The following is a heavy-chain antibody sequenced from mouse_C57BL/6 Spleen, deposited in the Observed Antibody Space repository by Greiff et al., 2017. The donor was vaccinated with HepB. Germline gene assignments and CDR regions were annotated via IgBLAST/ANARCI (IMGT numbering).Heavy chain of an antibody. V-gene: IGHV1-18*01. CDR3: ARDDYHYYAMDY. CDR2: INPNNGGT. CDR1: GYTFTDYN. Sequence: VQLQQSGPELVKPGASVKIPCKASGYTFTDYNMDWVKQSHGKSLEWIGDINPNNGGTIYNQKFKGKATLTVDKSSSTAYMELRSLTSEDTAVYYCARDDYHYYAMDYWGQGTSVTVSS. D-gene: IGHD2-4*01. J-gene: IGHJ4*01.